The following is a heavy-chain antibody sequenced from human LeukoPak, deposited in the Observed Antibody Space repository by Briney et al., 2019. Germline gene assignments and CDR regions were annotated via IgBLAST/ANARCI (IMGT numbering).Heavy chain of an antibody. CDR3: AKVGHYYDSSGYYLHYFDY. D-gene: IGHD3-22*01. V-gene: IGHV3-9*01. CDR1: GFTFDDYA. CDR2: ISWNSGSI. J-gene: IGHJ4*02. Sequence: GGSLRLSCAASGFTFDDYAMHWVRQAPGKGLEWVSGISWNSGSIGYADSVKGRFTISRDNAKNSLYLQMNSLGAEDTALYYCAKVGHYYDSSGYYLHYFDYWGQGTLVTVSS.